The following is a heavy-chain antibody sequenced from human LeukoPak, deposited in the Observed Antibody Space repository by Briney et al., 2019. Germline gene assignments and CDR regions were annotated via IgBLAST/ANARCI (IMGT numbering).Heavy chain of an antibody. V-gene: IGHV4-59*08. CDR1: GGSISSYY. Sequence: PSETLSLTCTVSGGSISSYYWSWIRQPSGKGLEWSGYIYYSGSTNYNPSLKSRVTISVDTSKNQFSLKLSSVTAADTAVYYCASLSYCSSTSCYVGYFDYWGQGTLVTVSS. J-gene: IGHJ4*02. CDR2: IYYSGST. CDR3: ASLSYCSSTSCYVGYFDY. D-gene: IGHD2-2*01.